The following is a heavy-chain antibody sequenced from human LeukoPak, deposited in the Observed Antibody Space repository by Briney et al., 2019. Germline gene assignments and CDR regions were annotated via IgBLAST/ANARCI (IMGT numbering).Heavy chain of an antibody. CDR3: ARSDLYYPYFDY. J-gene: IGHJ4*02. Sequence: GGSLRLSCAASGFTFSSYSMNWVRQAPGKGLEWVSSISSSSSYIYYADSVKGRFTISRDNAKNSLYLQTNSLRAEDTAVYYCARSDLYYPYFDYWGQGTLVTVSS. V-gene: IGHV3-21*01. CDR1: GFTFSSYS. CDR2: ISSSSSYI. D-gene: IGHD3-10*01.